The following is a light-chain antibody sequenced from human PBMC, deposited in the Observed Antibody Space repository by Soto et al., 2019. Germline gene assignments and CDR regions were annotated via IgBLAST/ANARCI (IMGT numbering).Light chain of an antibody. V-gene: IGKV3-11*01. CDR2: QTS. CDR1: QYINTR. J-gene: IGKJ1*01. Sequence: EIVLTQSPATLSSFPGDRVTLSCRASQYINTRLAWYQHRPGQSPRLLIYQTSLRASGIPARFSASGSGTDFTLTISDVQPEDFALYYCHQRHSLPRTFGQGTKVDI. CDR3: HQRHSLPRT.